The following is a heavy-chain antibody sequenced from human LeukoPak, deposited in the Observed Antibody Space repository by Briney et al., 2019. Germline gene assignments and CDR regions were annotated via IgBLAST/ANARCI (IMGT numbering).Heavy chain of an antibody. D-gene: IGHD3-10*01. J-gene: IGHJ5*02. CDR3: ARGRGPYGWFDP. CDR1: GFTLSSYW. CDR2: ISSDESTT. V-gene: IGHV3-74*01. Sequence: GGSLRLSCAASGFTLSSYWMHWARQTPGKGLVWVSRISSDESTTNYADSVRGRFTISRDNAKNALYPQMNNLRAEDTAIYFCARGRGPYGWFDPWGQGTLVTVSS.